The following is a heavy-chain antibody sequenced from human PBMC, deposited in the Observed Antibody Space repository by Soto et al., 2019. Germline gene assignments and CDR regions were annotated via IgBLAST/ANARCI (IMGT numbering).Heavy chain of an antibody. D-gene: IGHD6-13*01. CDR2: INSDGSST. Sequence: GGSLRLSCAASGFTFSSYWIHWVRQAPGKGLVCVSRINSDGSSTNYADSVKGRFTISRDNAKNTLYLQMNSLRAEDTAVYYCAGVSSSWYIDYWGQGTLVTVSS. J-gene: IGHJ4*02. CDR3: AGVSSSWYIDY. V-gene: IGHV3-74*01. CDR1: GFTFSSYW.